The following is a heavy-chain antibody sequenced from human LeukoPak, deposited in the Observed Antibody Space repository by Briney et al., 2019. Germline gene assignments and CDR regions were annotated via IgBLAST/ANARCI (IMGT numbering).Heavy chain of an antibody. V-gene: IGHV4-34*01. J-gene: IGHJ4*02. CDR3: ARSPPTYTAMATFDY. CDR1: GGSFSGYY. Sequence: SETLSLTCAVYGGSFSGYYWSWIRQPPGKGLEWIGEINHSGSTNYNPSLKSRVTISVDTSKNQFSLKLSSVTAADTAVYYCARSPPTYTAMATFDYWGQGTLVTVSS. D-gene: IGHD5-18*01. CDR2: INHSGST.